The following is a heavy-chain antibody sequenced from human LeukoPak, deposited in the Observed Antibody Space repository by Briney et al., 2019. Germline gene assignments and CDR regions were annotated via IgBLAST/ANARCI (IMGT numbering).Heavy chain of an antibody. V-gene: IGHV5-51*01. CDR1: GYSFTSYW. Sequence: GEALKISCKGSGYSFTSYWIGWVRQLPGKGLEWMVIIYPGDSDTRYSPSFQGQVTISADKSISTAYLQWSSLKASDTAMYYCATQVTTGYYYYGMDVWGQGTTVTVSS. CDR3: ATQVTTGYYYYGMDV. D-gene: IGHD4-17*01. CDR2: IYPGDSDT. J-gene: IGHJ6*02.